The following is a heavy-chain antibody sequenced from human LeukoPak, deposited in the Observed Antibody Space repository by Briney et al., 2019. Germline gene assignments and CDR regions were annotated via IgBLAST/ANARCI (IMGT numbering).Heavy chain of an antibody. Sequence: GGSLRLSCAASGLTISDSWIHWVRQAPGKGLMWVSRLASDETNKIYADSVKGRFTISRDNAKNTLYLQMNSLRVEDTGIYYCARDAGWGRLDSWGQGALVTVSP. CDR1: GLTISDSW. CDR3: ARDAGWGRLDS. CDR2: LASDETNK. V-gene: IGHV3-74*01. D-gene: IGHD3-16*01. J-gene: IGHJ4*02.